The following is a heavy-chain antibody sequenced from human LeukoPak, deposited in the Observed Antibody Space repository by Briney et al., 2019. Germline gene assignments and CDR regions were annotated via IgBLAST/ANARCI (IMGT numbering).Heavy chain of an antibody. CDR1: GFTFSSYA. Sequence: QPGGSLRLSCAASGFTFSSYAMHWVRQAPGKGLEWVAVISYDGSNKYYADSVKGRFTISRDNSKNTLYLQMNSLRAEDTAVYYCARDRAEYYYDSSGHLDYWGQGTLVTVSS. V-gene: IGHV3-30-3*01. J-gene: IGHJ4*02. CDR3: ARDRAEYYYDSSGHLDY. D-gene: IGHD3-22*01. CDR2: ISYDGSNK.